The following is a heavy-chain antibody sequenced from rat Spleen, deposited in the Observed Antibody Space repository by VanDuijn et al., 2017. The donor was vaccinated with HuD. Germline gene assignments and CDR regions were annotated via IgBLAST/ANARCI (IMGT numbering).Heavy chain of an antibody. CDR1: GFTFSDYY. J-gene: IGHJ2*01. V-gene: IGHV5-20*01. Sequence: EVQLVESGGGLVQPGRSLKLSCAASGFTFSDYYMAWVRQAPTKGLEWVASINYDGSSTYYRDSVKGRFTLSRDNAKSSLYLQMDSLRSEDTATYYCARPPTGVDYWGQGVMVTVSS. CDR3: ARPPTGVDY. CDR2: INYDGSST. D-gene: IGHD3-4*01.